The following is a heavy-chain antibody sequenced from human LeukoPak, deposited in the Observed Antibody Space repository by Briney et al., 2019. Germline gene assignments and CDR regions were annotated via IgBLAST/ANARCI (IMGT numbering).Heavy chain of an antibody. CDR3: ARDGTSTDDY. J-gene: IGHJ4*02. D-gene: IGHD2-2*01. V-gene: IGHV1-18*01. Sequence: ASVKVSCKTSGYTFSNFGINWVRQAPGQGLEWMGWISGNNDNPNYGQKFQGRLNVTTDTSTSTAYLELKNLRFDDTAVYYCARDGTSTDDYWGQGTLVTVSS. CDR2: ISGNNDNP. CDR1: GYTFSNFG.